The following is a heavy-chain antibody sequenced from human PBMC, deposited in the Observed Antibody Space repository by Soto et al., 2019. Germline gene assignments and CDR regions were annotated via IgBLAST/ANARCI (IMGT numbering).Heavy chain of an antibody. Sequence: GSLRLSCAASGFTFSSYAMHWVRQAPGKGLEWVAVISYDGSNKYYADSVKGRFTISRDNSKNTLYLQMNSLRAEDTAVYYCARDPEMVTAIYYYYGMDVWGQGTTVTVSS. CDR3: ARDPEMVTAIYYYYGMDV. V-gene: IGHV3-30-3*01. D-gene: IGHD2-21*02. CDR1: GFTFSSYA. J-gene: IGHJ6*02. CDR2: ISYDGSNK.